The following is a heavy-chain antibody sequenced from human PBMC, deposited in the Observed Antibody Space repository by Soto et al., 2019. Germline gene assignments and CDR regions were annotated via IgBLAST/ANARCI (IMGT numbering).Heavy chain of an antibody. CDR3: ARDPWAADY. V-gene: IGHV3-66*01. D-gene: IGHD3-16*01. CDR2: IYSGGST. CDR1: GFTVSTKY. Sequence: GGSLRLSFAASGFTVSTKYMSWVRQAPGKGLEWVSVIYSGGSTFYADSVRGRFTISRDNSKNTVNLQMNSLRAEDTAVYYCARDPWAADYWGQGTLVTVSS. J-gene: IGHJ4*02.